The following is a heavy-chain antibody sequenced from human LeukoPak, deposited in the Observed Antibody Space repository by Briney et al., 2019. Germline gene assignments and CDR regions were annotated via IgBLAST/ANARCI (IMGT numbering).Heavy chain of an antibody. CDR1: TFTFADYA. J-gene: IGHJ4*02. Sequence: PGGSLRLSCKASTFTFADYAMSWVRQAPGKGLEWVGFIRSKAFGGTSEYAASVKGRFTISRDDSKSIVYLQMNSLRAEDTAVYYCARDNWSVFDYWGQGTLVTVSS. CDR2: IRSKAFGGTS. CDR3: ARDNWSVFDY. V-gene: IGHV3-49*04.